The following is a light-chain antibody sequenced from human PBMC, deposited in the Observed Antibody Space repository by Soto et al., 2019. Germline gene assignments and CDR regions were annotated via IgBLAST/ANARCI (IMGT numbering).Light chain of an antibody. Sequence: DIPMTQSPSTLSASVGDRVTITCRASQSISSWLAWYKQKPGKAPKLLIYKASSLESGVPSRFSGSGSGTEFTLTISSLQPDDFETYYCQQYNSYWTFGQGTKVEIK. V-gene: IGKV1-5*03. CDR2: KAS. CDR3: QQYNSYWT. J-gene: IGKJ1*01. CDR1: QSISSW.